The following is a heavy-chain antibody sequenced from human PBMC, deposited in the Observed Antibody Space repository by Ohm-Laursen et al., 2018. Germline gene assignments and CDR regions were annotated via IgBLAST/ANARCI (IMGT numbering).Heavy chain of an antibody. J-gene: IGHJ5*02. CDR3: AAETDYHYSSGGFGFDP. D-gene: IGHD3-22*01. CDR2: IVVGSGST. V-gene: IGHV1-58*02. Sequence: SVKVSCKASGFTFTTSTMQWVRQARGRRLEWIGWIVVGSGSTNYAQRFEERVTITRDTPTSPAYMELSSLRSEDTAVYYCAAETDYHYSSGGFGFDPWGQGTLVTVSS. CDR1: GFTFTTST.